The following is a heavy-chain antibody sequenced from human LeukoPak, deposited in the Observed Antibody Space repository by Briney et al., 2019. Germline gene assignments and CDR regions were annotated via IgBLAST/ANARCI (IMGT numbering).Heavy chain of an antibody. CDR3: AREYSSGWCGHFDY. D-gene: IGHD6-19*01. V-gene: IGHV3-48*03. CDR2: ISSSGDTI. J-gene: IGHJ4*02. CDR1: GFTFSTYE. Sequence: GGSLRLSCAASGFTFSTYEMNWVRQAPGKGVEWVSYISSSGDTIYYADSVKGRFTISRDNAKNSLYLQMNSLRAEDTAVYYCAREYSSGWCGHFDYWGQGTLVTVSS.